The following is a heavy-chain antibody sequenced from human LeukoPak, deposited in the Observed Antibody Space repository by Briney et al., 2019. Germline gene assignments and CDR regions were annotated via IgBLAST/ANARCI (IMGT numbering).Heavy chain of an antibody. Sequence: PSETLSLTCTLSGGPLSSYYWSWIRQPAGKGLEWIGCIYTCGSTNFNPSLKSRFTMPVNTSKNQLSLKLSSVTAADTAVYYCARDNYSMLYDWFDPWGQGTLVTVSS. CDR1: GGPLSSYY. CDR3: ARDNYSMLYDWFDP. V-gene: IGHV4-4*07. J-gene: IGHJ5*02. D-gene: IGHD4-11*01. CDR2: IYTCGST.